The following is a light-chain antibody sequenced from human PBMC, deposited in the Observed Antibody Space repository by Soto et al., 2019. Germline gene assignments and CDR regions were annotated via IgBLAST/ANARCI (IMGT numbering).Light chain of an antibody. Sequence: QSVLTQPRSVSGSPGQSVTISCTGTSRDVGAYEYVSWYQQHPGKAPKFLIYDVNKRPSGVPDRFSGSKSGNTASLTISGLQAEDEADYYCCSYAGAYTMMFGGGTKLTVL. CDR2: DVN. CDR1: SRDVGAYEY. V-gene: IGLV2-11*01. J-gene: IGLJ3*02. CDR3: CSYAGAYTMM.